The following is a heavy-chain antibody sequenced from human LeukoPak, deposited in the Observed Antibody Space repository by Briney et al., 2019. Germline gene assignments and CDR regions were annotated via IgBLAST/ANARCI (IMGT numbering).Heavy chain of an antibody. CDR3: ARVGIVVPYMDV. V-gene: IGHV4-34*01. CDR1: GGSFSGYY. CDR2: INHSGST. J-gene: IGHJ6*03. Sequence: SETLSLTCAVYGGSFSGYYWSCIRQPPGKGLEWIGEINHSGSTNYNPSLKSRVTISVDTSKNQFSLKLSSVTAADTAVHYCARVGIVVPYMDVWGKGTTVTVSS. D-gene: IGHD2-2*03.